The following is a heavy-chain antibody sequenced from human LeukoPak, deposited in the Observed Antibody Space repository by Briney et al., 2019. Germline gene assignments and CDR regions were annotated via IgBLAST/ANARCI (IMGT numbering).Heavy chain of an antibody. V-gene: IGHV1-2*06. CDR2: INPNSGGT. J-gene: IGHJ4*02. CDR3: ARGLENFDC. CDR1: GYTFTGSY. D-gene: IGHD4-11*01. Sequence: ASVLLSCEASGYTFTGSYMHWVRQAPGQGLEWVGRINPNSGGTSFAQKFQGSVTMTRDTSISTAYMKLSRLRSDDTAVYYCARGLENFDCWGQGTLVTVSS.